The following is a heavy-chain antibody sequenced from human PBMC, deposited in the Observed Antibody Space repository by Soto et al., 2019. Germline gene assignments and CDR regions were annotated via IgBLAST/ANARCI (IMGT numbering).Heavy chain of an antibody. D-gene: IGHD2-15*01. CDR2: ISAYNGNT. CDR1: GYTFTSYG. V-gene: IGHV1-18*01. CDR3: ARDSTRYCSGGSCYNWFDP. J-gene: IGHJ5*02. Sequence: GASVKVSCKASGYTFTSYGISWVRQAPGQGLEWMGWISAYNGNTNYAQKLQGRVTMTTDTSTSTAYMELRSLRSDDTAVYYCARDSTRYCSGGSCYNWFDPWGQGTLVTVSS.